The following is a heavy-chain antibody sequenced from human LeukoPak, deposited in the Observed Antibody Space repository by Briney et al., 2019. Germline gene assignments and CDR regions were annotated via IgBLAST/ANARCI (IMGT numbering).Heavy chain of an antibody. V-gene: IGHV3-53*01. CDR2: IYTGGST. J-gene: IGHJ4*02. D-gene: IGHD2-15*01. CDR3: ARDRGWGYSDY. CDR1: GFTVSSNY. Sequence: GGSLTLSCAVSGFTVSSNYMSWVRQAPGKGLEWVSVIYTGGSTYYADSVKGRFTISRDNSKNTLYLPMNSLRGEDTAVYYCARDRGWGYSDYWGQGTLVTVSS.